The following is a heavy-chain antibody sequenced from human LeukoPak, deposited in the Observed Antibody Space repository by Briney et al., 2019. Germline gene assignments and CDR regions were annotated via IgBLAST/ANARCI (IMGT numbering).Heavy chain of an antibody. V-gene: IGHV4-39*07. CDR1: GGSISSSSYY. CDR3: ARGFLNSAFDF. Sequence: SETLSLTCTVSGGSISSSSYYWGWIRQPPGKGLECIGNIYYSGSTYYNPSLKSRVTISVDSSKNQFSLKLNSVTAADTAVYYCARGFLNSAFDFWGHGTVVTVSS. J-gene: IGHJ3*01. CDR2: IYYSGST. D-gene: IGHD2/OR15-2a*01.